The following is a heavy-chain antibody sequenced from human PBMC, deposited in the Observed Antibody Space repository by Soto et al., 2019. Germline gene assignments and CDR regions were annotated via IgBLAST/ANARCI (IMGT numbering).Heavy chain of an antibody. CDR2: IYHSGST. Sequence: PSETLSLTCAVSGGSISSGGYFWSWIRQPPGKGLEWIGYIYHSGSTYYNPSLKSRVTISVDRSKNQFSLKLSSVTAADTAVYYCAREGTYYYGSGSYSWFDPWGQGTLVTVSS. V-gene: IGHV4-30-2*01. CDR1: GGSISSGGYF. J-gene: IGHJ5*02. CDR3: AREGTYYYGSGSYSWFDP. D-gene: IGHD3-10*01.